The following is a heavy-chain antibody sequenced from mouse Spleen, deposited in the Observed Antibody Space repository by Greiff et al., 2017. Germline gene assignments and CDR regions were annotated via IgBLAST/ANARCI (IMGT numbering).Heavy chain of an antibody. J-gene: IGHJ4*01. Sequence: VQLKQSGPGLVAPSQSLSITCTVSGFSLTSYGVDWVRQSPGKGLEWLGVIWGGGSTNYNSALKSRLSISKDNSKSQVFLKMNSLQTDDTAMYYCATGRGARATGGMDYWGQGTSVTVSS. CDR1: GFSLTSYG. D-gene: IGHD3-1*01. CDR3: ATGRGARATGGMDY. CDR2: IWGGGST. V-gene: IGHV2-6*01.